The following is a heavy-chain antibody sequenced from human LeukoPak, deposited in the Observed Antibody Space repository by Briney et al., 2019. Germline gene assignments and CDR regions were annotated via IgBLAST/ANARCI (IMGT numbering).Heavy chain of an antibody. J-gene: IGHJ4*02. V-gene: IGHV3-21*01. CDR2: ISSSSSYI. D-gene: IGHD2-15*01. CDR1: GFTFSSYT. CDR3: ARDDEGSGGSCGYDY. Sequence: GGSLRLSCAASGFTFSSYTMNWVRQAPGKGLEWVSSISSSSSYIYYADSVKGRFTISRDNAKNSLYLQMNSLRAEDTAVYYCARDDEGSGGSCGYDYWGQGTLVTVSS.